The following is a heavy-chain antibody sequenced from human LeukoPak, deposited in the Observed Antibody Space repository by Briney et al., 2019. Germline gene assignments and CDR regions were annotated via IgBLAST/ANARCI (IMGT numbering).Heavy chain of an antibody. CDR1: GFTFSSYS. CDR2: ISWNSGSI. V-gene: IGHV3-9*01. Sequence: GGSLRLSCAASGFTFSSYSMNWVRQAPGKGLEWVSGISWNSGSIGYADSVKGRFTISRDNAKNSLYLQMNSLRAEDTALYYCAKDRVGATTYYFDYWGQGTLVTVSS. D-gene: IGHD1-26*01. J-gene: IGHJ4*02. CDR3: AKDRVGATTYYFDY.